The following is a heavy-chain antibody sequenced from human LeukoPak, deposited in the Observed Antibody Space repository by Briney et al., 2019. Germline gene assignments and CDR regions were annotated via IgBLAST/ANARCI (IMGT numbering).Heavy chain of an antibody. D-gene: IGHD1-26*01. CDR1: GYIFTGYH. J-gene: IGHJ6*02. CDR3: ARELLGATWYGMDV. CDR2: INPNSGVT. Sequence: GASVKVSCKASGYIFTGYHIHWVRQAPGQGLEWMGYINPNSGVTNYAQEFQGRVTKTRDTSISTAYMALSRLRSDDTAVYYCARELLGATWYGMDVWGQGTTVTVSS. V-gene: IGHV1-2*02.